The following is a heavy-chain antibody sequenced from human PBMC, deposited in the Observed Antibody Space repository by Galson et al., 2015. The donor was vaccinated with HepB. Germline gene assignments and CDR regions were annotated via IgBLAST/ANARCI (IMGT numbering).Heavy chain of an antibody. V-gene: IGHV3-23*01. D-gene: IGHD3/OR15-3a*01. CDR1: GFTSSAFA. J-gene: IGHJ4*02. CDR3: AKSTVFGLLTKPVFYFDF. CDR2: ISGSDGGT. Sequence: SLRLSCAASGFTSSAFAMSWVRQAPGKGLEWVSVISGSDGGTYYADSVQGRFTISRDNSKNTLYLQMRSLRAEDTAVYYCAKSTVFGLLTKPVFYFDFWDQGTLVSVSS.